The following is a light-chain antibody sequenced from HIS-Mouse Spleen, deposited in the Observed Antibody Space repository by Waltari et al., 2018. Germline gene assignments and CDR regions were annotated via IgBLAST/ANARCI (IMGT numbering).Light chain of an antibody. V-gene: IGLV3-10*01. CDR3: YSTDSSGNHRV. CDR2: EDS. CDR1: PLPNKY. J-gene: IGLJ2*01. Sequence: SYELTQPPSVSVSPGQTARITCSGHPLPNKYAYWYQQKSGQAPVLVIYEDSKRPSGIPERFSGSSSGTMATLTISGAQVEDEADYYCYSTDSSGNHRVFGGGTKLTVL.